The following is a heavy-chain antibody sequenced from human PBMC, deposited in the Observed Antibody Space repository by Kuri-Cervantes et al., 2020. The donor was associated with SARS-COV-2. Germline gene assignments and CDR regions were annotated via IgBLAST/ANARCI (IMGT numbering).Heavy chain of an antibody. D-gene: IGHD3-3*01. CDR3: TSLDFWSGFYFDY. CDR1: GFTFSSYS. J-gene: IGHJ4*02. CDR2: IESKTDGGTT. V-gene: IGHV3-15*04. Sequence: GESLKISCAASGFTFSSYSMNWVRQAPGKGLEWVGRIESKTDGGTTDYAAPVKGRFTISGDDSKSIAYLQMNSLKTEDTAVYYCTSLDFWSGFYFDYWGQGTLVTVSS.